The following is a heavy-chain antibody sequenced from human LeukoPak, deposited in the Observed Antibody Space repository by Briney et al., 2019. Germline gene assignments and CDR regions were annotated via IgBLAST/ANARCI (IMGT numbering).Heavy chain of an antibody. V-gene: IGHV1-2*02. CDR3: VPFWELSPTFDY. CDR1: GYTFTGYY. D-gene: IGHD3-10*01. Sequence: GASVKVSCKASGYTFTGYYMHWVRQAPGQGLEWMGWINPTSGGTNYAQKFQGRVTMTRDTSISTAYMELSRLRSDDTAVYYCVPFWELSPTFDYWGQGTLVTVSS. J-gene: IGHJ4*02. CDR2: INPTSGGT.